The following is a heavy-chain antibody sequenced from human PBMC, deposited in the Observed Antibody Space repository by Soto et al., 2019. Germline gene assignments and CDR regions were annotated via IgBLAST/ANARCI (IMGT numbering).Heavy chain of an antibody. J-gene: IGHJ3*02. Sequence: SETLSLTCTVSGGSISNYYWSWIRQPPGKGLEWIGYIYYSGSTNYNPSLKSRITISVDTSKNQFSLKLNSVTAADTAVYYCARIDEAFDIWGQGTMVT. CDR3: ARIDEAFDI. CDR2: IYYSGST. V-gene: IGHV4-59*01. CDR1: GGSISNYY.